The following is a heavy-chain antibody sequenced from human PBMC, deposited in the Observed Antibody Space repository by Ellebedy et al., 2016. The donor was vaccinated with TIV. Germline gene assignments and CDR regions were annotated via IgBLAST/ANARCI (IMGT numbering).Heavy chain of an antibody. CDR2: ISHDEGDK. Sequence: PGGSLRLSCAVSGFPLSSSVMHRVRQAPGKGLEWVALISHDEGDKQYADSVKGRFTISRDNAENSLSLQMNSLRDEDTAVYYCARGPRFGESSFDYWGQGTLVTVSS. D-gene: IGHD3-10*01. V-gene: IGHV3-30*03. CDR1: GFPLSSSV. J-gene: IGHJ4*02. CDR3: ARGPRFGESSFDY.